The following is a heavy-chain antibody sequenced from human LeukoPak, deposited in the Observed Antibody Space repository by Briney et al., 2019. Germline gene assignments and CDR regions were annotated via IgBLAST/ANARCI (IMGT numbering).Heavy chain of an antibody. Sequence: GASVKVSCKASGYTFTSYYMHWVRQAPGQVLEWKGIINPSGGSTSYAQKFQGRVTMTRDTSTSTVYMELSSLRSEDTAVYYCARDGVAGGNTVTPFDYWGQGTLVTVSS. J-gene: IGHJ4*02. V-gene: IGHV1-46*01. CDR1: GYTFTSYY. CDR2: INPSGGST. D-gene: IGHD4-17*01. CDR3: ARDGVAGGNTVTPFDY.